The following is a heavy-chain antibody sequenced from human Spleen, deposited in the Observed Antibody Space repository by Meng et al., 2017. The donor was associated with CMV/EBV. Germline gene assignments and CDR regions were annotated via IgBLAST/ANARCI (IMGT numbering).Heavy chain of an antibody. CDR2: VYYSGST. D-gene: IGHD2-2*01. CDR3: ARVELVVVPAATYNWFDP. V-gene: IGHV4-39*07. J-gene: IGHJ5*02. Sequence: GSSNYYWAWIRQSPGKGLQWIGSVYYSGSTYYNPSLKSRVTISVDTSKNQFSLKLSSVTAADTAVYYCARVELVVVPAATYNWFDPWGQGTLVTVSS. CDR1: GSSNYY.